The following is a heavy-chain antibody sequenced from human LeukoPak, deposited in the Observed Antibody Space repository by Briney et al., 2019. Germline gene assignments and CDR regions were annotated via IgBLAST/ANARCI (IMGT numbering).Heavy chain of an antibody. J-gene: IGHJ4*02. CDR3: ARSYGSTDY. CDR1: GGSISSSSYY. Sequence: SETLSLTCTVSGGSISSSSYYWGWIRQPPGKGLEWIVSIYYSGSTYYNPSLQSRVTISVDTSKTQFSLKLSSVTAADTAVYYCARSYGSTDYWGQGTLVTVSS. V-gene: IGHV4-39*01. D-gene: IGHD5-18*01. CDR2: IYYSGST.